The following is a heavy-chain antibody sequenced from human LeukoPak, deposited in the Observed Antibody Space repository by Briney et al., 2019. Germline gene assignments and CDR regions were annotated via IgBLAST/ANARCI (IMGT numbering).Heavy chain of an antibody. D-gene: IGHD3-22*01. CDR3: ARPRPDYYDSSGYLYAFDI. J-gene: IGHJ3*02. CDR2: IKQDGSEK. V-gene: IGHV3-7*01. CDR1: GFTLSSYW. Sequence: GGSLRLSCAASGFTLSSYWMSWVRQAPGKGLEWVANIKQDGSEKYYVDPVKGRFTISRDNAKNSLYLQMNSLRAEDTAVYYCARPRPDYYDSSGYLYAFDIWGQGTMVTVSS.